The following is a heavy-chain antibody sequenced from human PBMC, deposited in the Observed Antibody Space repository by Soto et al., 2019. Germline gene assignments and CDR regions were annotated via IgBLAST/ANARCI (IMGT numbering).Heavy chain of an antibody. Sequence: GSLILPCAPSGGTFSRYAMSWVRQAPGKGLEWVSSISGSGSSTYYADSVKGRFTISRDNSKNTLYLQMNRLRAEDTAVYYCAKATRVVVAALDYWGQGHLVTVSS. V-gene: IGHV3-23*01. D-gene: IGHD2-15*01. CDR2: ISGSGSST. CDR3: AKATRVVVAALDY. CDR1: GGTFSRYA. J-gene: IGHJ4*02.